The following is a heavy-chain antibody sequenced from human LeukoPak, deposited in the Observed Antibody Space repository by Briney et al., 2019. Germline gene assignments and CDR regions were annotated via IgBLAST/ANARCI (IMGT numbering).Heavy chain of an antibody. J-gene: IGHJ3*02. CDR2: IYYSGST. CDR3: ARESSTVTTMVDAFDI. V-gene: IGHV4-59*01. D-gene: IGHD4-17*01. Sequence: SETLSLTCTVSGGSISSYYWSWIRQPPGKGLEWIGYIYYSGSTNYNPSLKSRVTISVDTSKNQFSLKLSSVTAADTAVYYCARESSTVTTMVDAFDIWGQGTMVTASS. CDR1: GGSISSYY.